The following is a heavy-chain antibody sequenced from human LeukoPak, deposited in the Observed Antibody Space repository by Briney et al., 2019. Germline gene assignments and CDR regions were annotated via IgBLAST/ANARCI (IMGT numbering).Heavy chain of an antibody. CDR1: RGSISSGGYY. Sequence: SETLSLTCTVSRGSISSGGYYWSWIRQHPGKGLEWIGYIYYSGSTYYNPSLKSRVTISVDTSKNQFSLKLSSVTAADTAVYYCAREGGYCSSTSCYHPAFDYWGQGTLVTVSS. CDR2: IYYSGST. CDR3: AREGGYCSSTSCYHPAFDY. D-gene: IGHD2-2*01. V-gene: IGHV4-31*03. J-gene: IGHJ4*02.